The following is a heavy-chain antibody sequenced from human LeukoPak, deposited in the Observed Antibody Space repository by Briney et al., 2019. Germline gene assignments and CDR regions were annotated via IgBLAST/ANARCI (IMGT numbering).Heavy chain of an antibody. J-gene: IGHJ4*02. CDR1: GLSFNTYN. CDR3: ARDGEYCSGGSCYSV. CDR2: ISSSSSNI. Sequence: KPGGSLRLSCGALGLSFNTYNMNWVRQAPGKGLEWVSSISSSSSNIYYADSVKGRFTISRDNAKNSLYLQMNSLRAEDTAVYYCARDGEYCSGGSCYSVWGQGTLVTVSS. V-gene: IGHV3-21*01. D-gene: IGHD2-15*01.